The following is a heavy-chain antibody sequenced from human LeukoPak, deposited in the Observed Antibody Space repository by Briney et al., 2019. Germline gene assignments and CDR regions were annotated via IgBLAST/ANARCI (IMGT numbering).Heavy chain of an antibody. Sequence: SGGSLRLSCAASGFTFSDYNMHWVRQAPGKGLEWVSVIYSGGSTYYADSVKGRFTISRDNSKNTLYLQMNSLRAEDTAVYYCARDSAIAAGFYYGMDVWGQGTTVTVSS. D-gene: IGHD6-13*01. CDR1: GFTFSDYN. CDR3: ARDSAIAAGFYYGMDV. CDR2: IYSGGST. V-gene: IGHV3-53*01. J-gene: IGHJ6*02.